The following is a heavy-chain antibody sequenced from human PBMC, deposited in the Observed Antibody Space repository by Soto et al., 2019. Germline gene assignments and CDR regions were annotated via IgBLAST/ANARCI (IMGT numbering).Heavy chain of an antibody. J-gene: IGHJ6*02. CDR1: GFTFSNYG. CDR2: ISYDGSNK. D-gene: IGHD3-22*01. CDR3: AKEHSSYYYDSVGFYGMDV. Sequence: QEQLVESGGHVVQPRRSLRLSCAASGFTFSNYGMHWVRQAPGKGLEWVAVISYDGSNKYYADSMKGRFTISRDNSKNTLYLQMNSLRAEDTALYYCAKEHSSYYYDSVGFYGMDVWGQGTTVTVSS. V-gene: IGHV3-30*18.